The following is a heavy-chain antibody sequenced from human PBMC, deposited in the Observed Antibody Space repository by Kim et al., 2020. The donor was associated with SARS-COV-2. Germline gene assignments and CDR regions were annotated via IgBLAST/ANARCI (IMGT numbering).Heavy chain of an antibody. Sequence: YSFARTYYADSVMGRFIISRDDSKNMLYLHMNSLRADDTAVYYCLRDTGGYWGQGTLVTVSA. CDR3: LRDTGGY. D-gene: IGHD2-8*02. J-gene: IGHJ4*02. CDR2: YSFART. V-gene: IGHV3-53*01.